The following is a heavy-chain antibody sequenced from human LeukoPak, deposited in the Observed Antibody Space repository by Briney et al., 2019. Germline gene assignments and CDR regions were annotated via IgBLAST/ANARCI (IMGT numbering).Heavy chain of an antibody. CDR3: AREMRYYDFWSGYSGYYGMDV. D-gene: IGHD3-3*01. V-gene: IGHV3-11*06. CDR2: ISSSSSYT. Sequence: AGGSLRLSCAASGFTFSDYYMSWIRQAPGKGLEWVSYISSSSSYTNYADSVKGRFTISRDNAKNSLYLQMNSLRAEDTAVYYCAREMRYYDFWSGYSGYYGMDVWGQGTTVTVSS. J-gene: IGHJ6*01. CDR1: GFTFSDYY.